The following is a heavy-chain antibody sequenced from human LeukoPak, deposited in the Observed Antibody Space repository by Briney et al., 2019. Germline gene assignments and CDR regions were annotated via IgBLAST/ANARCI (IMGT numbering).Heavy chain of an antibody. CDR2: ITGSGGNT. V-gene: IGHV3-23*01. CDR3: ASTGGGQNYYDSSGYADY. J-gene: IGHJ4*02. D-gene: IGHD3-22*01. Sequence: PGGSLRLSCAASGFTFSNYAMSWVRQAPGKGLEWVSAITGSGGNTYYADSVKGRFTISRDNSKNTLYLQMNSLRAEDTAVYYCASTGGGQNYYDSSGYADYWGQGTLVTVSS. CDR1: GFTFSNYA.